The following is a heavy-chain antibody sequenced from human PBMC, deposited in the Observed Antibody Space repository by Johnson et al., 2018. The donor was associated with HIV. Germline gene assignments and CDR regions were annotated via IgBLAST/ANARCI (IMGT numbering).Heavy chain of an antibody. V-gene: IGHV3-30*02. J-gene: IGHJ3*02. CDR3: AKDPRGNFWRGDDAFDI. CDR1: GFTFSSYG. Sequence: VQLVESGGGVVQPGGSLRLSCAASGFTFSSYGMHWVRQAPGKGLEWVAFIRYDGSNKYYADSVKGRFTISRDNSKNTLYLQMNSLRAEDTAVYYCAKDPRGNFWRGDDAFDIWGQGTMVTVSS. D-gene: IGHD3-3*01. CDR2: IRYDGSNK.